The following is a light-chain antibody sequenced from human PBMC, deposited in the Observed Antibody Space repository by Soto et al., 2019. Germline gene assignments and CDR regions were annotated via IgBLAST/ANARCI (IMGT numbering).Light chain of an antibody. CDR2: GAS. V-gene: IGKV3-20*01. CDR3: QQYGSSRPT. CDR1: QSVSSNY. J-gene: IGKJ1*01. Sequence: EIVLTQSPGTLSLSPGERATLSCRASQSVSSNYLAWYRRKPGQAPRLLIYGASNRATDIPGRFSGSGSGTDFTLTITRLEPEDFAVYYCQQYGSSRPTFDPGTRVEIK.